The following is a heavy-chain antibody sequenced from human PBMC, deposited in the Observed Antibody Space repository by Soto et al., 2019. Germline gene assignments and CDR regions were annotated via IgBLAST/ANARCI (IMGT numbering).Heavy chain of an antibody. CDR1: GFTFSSYA. J-gene: IGHJ4*02. D-gene: IGHD1-20*01. CDR2: ISYDGSNK. CDR3: ARNNYYFDY. Sequence: GGSLRLSCAASGFTFSSYAMHWVRQAPGKGLEWVAVISYDGSNKYYADSVKGRFTISRDNSKNTLYLQMNSLRAEDTAVYYCARNNYYFDYWGQGTLVTVSS. V-gene: IGHV3-30-3*01.